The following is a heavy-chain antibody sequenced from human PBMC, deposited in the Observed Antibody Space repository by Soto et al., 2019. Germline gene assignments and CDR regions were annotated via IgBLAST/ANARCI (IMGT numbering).Heavy chain of an antibody. CDR3: GRQGFRLGESSFYRDFDY. CDR2: IYYSGST. J-gene: IGHJ4*02. D-gene: IGHD1-26*01. V-gene: IGHV4-39*01. Sequence: TLSLTCTVSGGSISSRSYYWGWIRQPPGKGLQLIGSIYYSGSTYYSPSLNSRVTISADMSKNQFSLKLSSVTAADTAVYFCGRQGFRLGESSFYRDFDYWGQGTLVTVSS. CDR1: GGSISSRSYY.